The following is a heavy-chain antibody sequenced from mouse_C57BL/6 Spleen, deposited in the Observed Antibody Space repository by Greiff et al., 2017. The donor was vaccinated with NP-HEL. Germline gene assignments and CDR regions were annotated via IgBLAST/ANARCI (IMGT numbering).Heavy chain of an antibody. CDR1: GYSFTGYY. Sequence: VQLQQSGPELVKPGASVKISCKASGYSFTGYYMNWVKQSPEKSLEWIGEINPSTGGTTYNQKFKAKATLTVDKSSSTAYMQLKSLTSEDSAVYYCARGGSYAMDYWGQGTSVTVSS. V-gene: IGHV1-42*01. J-gene: IGHJ4*01. CDR3: ARGGSYAMDY. CDR2: INPSTGGT.